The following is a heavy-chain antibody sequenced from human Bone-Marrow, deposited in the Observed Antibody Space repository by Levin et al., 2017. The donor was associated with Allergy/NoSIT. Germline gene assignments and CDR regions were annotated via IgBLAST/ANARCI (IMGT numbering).Heavy chain of an antibody. Sequence: PWASVKVSCKASGYTFTSYYMHWVRQAPGQGLEWMGIINPSGGSTSYAQKFQGRVTMTRDTSTSTVYMELSSLRSEDTAVYYCAGERGGSFGRYYDFWSGSYFFDYWGQGTLVTVSS. J-gene: IGHJ4*02. CDR3: AGERGGSFGRYYDFWSGSYFFDY. V-gene: IGHV1-46*01. D-gene: IGHD3-3*01. CDR1: GYTFTSYY. CDR2: INPSGGST.